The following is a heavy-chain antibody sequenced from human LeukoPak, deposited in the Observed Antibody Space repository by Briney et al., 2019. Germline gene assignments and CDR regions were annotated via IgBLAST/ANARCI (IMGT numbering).Heavy chain of an antibody. V-gene: IGHV3-66*01. J-gene: IGHJ4*02. CDR1: EFSVGSNY. D-gene: IGHD7-27*01. CDR2: IYSGGST. Sequence: PGGSLRLSCAASEFSVGSNYMTWVRQAPGKGLEWVSLIYSGGSTYYADSVKGRFTISRDNSKNTLYLQMNSLRAEDTAVYYCARSFSVTGASDYWGQGTLVTVSS. CDR3: ARSFSVTGASDY.